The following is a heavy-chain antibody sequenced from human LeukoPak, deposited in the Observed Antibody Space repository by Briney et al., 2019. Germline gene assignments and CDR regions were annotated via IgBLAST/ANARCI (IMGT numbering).Heavy chain of an antibody. CDR1: GYTLTGYY. J-gene: IGHJ4*02. V-gene: IGHV1-2*02. Sequence: ASVKVSCQASGYTLTGYYLHWVRQTPGQELEWMGWINPNTGATHSAQKFQGRFTTTRDTSISTAYMDLSRLRSDDTAVYYCATDRVGSGWPRPYYFEVWGQVTLVTVSS. CDR2: INPNTGAT. D-gene: IGHD6-19*01. CDR3: ATDRVGSGWPRPYYFEV.